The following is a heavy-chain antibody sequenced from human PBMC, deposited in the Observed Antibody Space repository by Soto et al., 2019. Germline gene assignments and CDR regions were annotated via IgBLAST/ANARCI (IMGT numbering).Heavy chain of an antibody. CDR3: ARNGDGRMTTNPYYYNGMDV. V-gene: IGHV1-69*13. CDR2: IIPIFGTA. CDR1: GGTFSSYA. Sequence: ASVKVSCKASGGTFSSYAISWVRQAPGQGLEWMGGIIPIFGTANYAQKFQGRVTITADESTSTAYMELSSLRSEDTAVYYCARNGDGRMTTNPYYYNGMDVWGPGTTVTVSS. J-gene: IGHJ6*02. D-gene: IGHD4-4*01.